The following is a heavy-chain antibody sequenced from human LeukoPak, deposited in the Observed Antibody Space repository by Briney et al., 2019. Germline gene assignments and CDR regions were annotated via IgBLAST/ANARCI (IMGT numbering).Heavy chain of an antibody. J-gene: IGHJ3*01. CDR2: IYHSGST. V-gene: IGHV4-38-2*02. D-gene: IGHD6-6*01. Sequence: SETLSLTCTVSGYSISSGYYWGWIRQPPGKGLEWIGSIYHSGSTYYNPSLKSRVTISVDTSKNQFSLKLRSVTAADTALYFCARVGGPVPAALEDAFDLWGQGILVTVSS. CDR1: GYSISSGYY. CDR3: ARVGGPVPAALEDAFDL.